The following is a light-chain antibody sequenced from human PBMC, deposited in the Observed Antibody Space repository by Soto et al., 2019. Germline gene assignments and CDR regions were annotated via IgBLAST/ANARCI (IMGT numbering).Light chain of an antibody. CDR1: QSVSGN. CDR3: QQFNSWPRT. CDR2: GAS. Sequence: GMTQSPAAVSGSPGERVILSCRASQSVSGNVAWYHHTPGQPRRLLVYGASTTATDIPARFFGSGSETDFTLTITMLQSEDFGIYYCQQFNSWPRTFGQGTKVEIK. J-gene: IGKJ1*01. V-gene: IGKV3-15*01.